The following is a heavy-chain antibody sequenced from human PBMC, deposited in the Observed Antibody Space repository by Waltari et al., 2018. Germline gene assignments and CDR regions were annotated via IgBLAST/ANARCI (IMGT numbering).Heavy chain of an antibody. V-gene: IGHV3-21*01. D-gene: IGHD3-3*01. CDR1: GFTFGSYS. Sequence: EVQLVESGGGLVKPGGSLRLSCAASGFTFGSYSMNWVRQAPGKGLEWVSSISSRSSDIYDADSVKGRFTSSRDNAKNSLYLQMNSLRAEDTAVYYCARDRDYDVWSGYYYYYYYGMDVWGQGTTVTVSS. CDR2: ISSRSSDI. J-gene: IGHJ6*02. CDR3: ARDRDYDVWSGYYYYYYYGMDV.